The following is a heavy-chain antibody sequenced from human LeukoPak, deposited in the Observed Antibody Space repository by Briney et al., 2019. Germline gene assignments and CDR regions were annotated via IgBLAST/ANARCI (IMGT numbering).Heavy chain of an antibody. Sequence: PGGSLRLSCAASGFTFSSYSMNWVRQAPGKGLEWVSYISSSSSTIYYADSVKGRFTISRDNAKNSLYLQMNSLRAEDTAVYYCARVGYSYGLGSYYYYMDVWGKGTTVTVSS. V-gene: IGHV3-48*01. J-gene: IGHJ6*03. CDR3: ARVGYSYGLGSYYYYMDV. CDR2: ISSSSSTI. CDR1: GFTFSSYS. D-gene: IGHD5-18*01.